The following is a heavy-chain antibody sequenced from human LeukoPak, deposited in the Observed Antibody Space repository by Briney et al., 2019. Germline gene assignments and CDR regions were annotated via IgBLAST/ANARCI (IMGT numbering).Heavy chain of an antibody. CDR1: GYTFTGYY. CDR2: ISPNSGDT. CDR3: ARLAFYDFWSGYLDS. V-gene: IGHV1-2*02. Sequence: ASVKLSCKASGYTFTGYYMHWVRQAPGQGLEWMGWISPNSGDTDIAQKFQGRVTMTRDTSINTAYMELSSLRFDDTAVYYCARLAFYDFWSGYLDSWGQGTLVTVSS. J-gene: IGHJ4*02. D-gene: IGHD3-3*01.